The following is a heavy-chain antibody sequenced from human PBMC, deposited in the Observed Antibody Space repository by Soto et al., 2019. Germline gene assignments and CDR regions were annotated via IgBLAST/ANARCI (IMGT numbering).Heavy chain of an antibody. CDR2: ITGSSSYI. CDR3: ARLVASETGYGMDV. D-gene: IGHD3-9*01. Sequence: GGSLRLSCAASGFIFSSHNMNWVRQAPGKGLEWVSSITGSSSYIFYADSVKGRFTISRDNAKNTVYLQVNSLRAEDTGVYYCARLVASETGYGMDVWGQGTTVTVSS. V-gene: IGHV3-21*06. CDR1: GFIFSSHN. J-gene: IGHJ6*02.